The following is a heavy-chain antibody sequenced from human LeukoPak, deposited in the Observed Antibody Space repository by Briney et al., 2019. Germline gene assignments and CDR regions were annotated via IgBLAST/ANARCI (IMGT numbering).Heavy chain of an antibody. Sequence: PGGSLRLSCAASGFTFSNYWMHWVRQAPGKGLVWVSRISSDESITSYADSVKGRFTISRDNAKNTLFLQMNGLRAEDTAVYYCARVSLSSGCLSNWGQGTLVTVPS. CDR1: GFTFSNYW. CDR2: ISSDESIT. CDR3: ARVSLSSGCLSN. V-gene: IGHV3-74*01. D-gene: IGHD6-19*01. J-gene: IGHJ4*02.